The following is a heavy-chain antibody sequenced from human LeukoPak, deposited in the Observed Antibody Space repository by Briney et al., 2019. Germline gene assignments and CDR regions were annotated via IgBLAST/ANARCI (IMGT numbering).Heavy chain of an antibody. CDR2: IYPGDSDT. J-gene: IGHJ4*02. V-gene: IGHV5-51*01. CDR3: ARLGIAVAPDY. CDR1: GYSFTSYW. Sequence: GESLKISCKGSGYSFTSYWIGWVRQMPGKGLEWMWIIYPGDSDTRYTQSFQGRVTISADNCISTAYLQKNSLKAWDTVRYYCARLGIAVAPDYWGQGNLVTVSS. D-gene: IGHD6-19*01.